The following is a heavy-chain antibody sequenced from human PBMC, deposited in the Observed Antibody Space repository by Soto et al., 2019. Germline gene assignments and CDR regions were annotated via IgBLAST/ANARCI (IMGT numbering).Heavy chain of an antibody. CDR3: ARLPKGSLGTA. V-gene: IGHV3-48*02. CDR1: GFRFSDHS. CDR2: ISSGSDNI. D-gene: IGHD2-21*02. Sequence: GGSLRLSCVASGFRFSDHSMTWVRQSPGKGPQWIAYISSGSDNIYYAESVRGRFTVSRDNAKNALFLQMNSLRDDDTATYYCARLPKGSLGTAWGQGTRVTVSS. J-gene: IGHJ4*02.